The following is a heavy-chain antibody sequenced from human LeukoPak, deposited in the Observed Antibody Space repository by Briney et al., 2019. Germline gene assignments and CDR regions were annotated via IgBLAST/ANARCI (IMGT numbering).Heavy chain of an antibody. J-gene: IGHJ4*02. V-gene: IGHV1-69*01. Sequence: ASVKVSCKASGGTFSSYAISWVRQAPGQGLEWMGGIIPIFGTANYAQKFQGRVTITADESTSTAYMELSSLRSEDTAVYYCARVEQYSSSWYDYWGQGTLVTVSS. CDR2: IIPIFGTA. CDR3: ARVEQYSSSWYDY. D-gene: IGHD6-13*01. CDR1: GGTFSSYA.